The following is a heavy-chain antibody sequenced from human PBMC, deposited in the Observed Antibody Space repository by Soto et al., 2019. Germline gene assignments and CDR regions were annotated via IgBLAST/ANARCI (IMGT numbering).Heavy chain of an antibody. CDR2: INAVNGNT. Sequence: QVQLVQSGAEVKKTGASVKVSCKASGYSFTNFALHWVRQAPGQRLEWVGRINAVNGNTKYSEKFQDRVTIMRDTSANTAYRELTSLRAEDTAVYYCATATTVATGWYFDLWGRGTLVTVSS. CDR1: GYSFTNFA. J-gene: IGHJ2*01. D-gene: IGHD4-17*01. V-gene: IGHV1-3*01. CDR3: ATATTVATGWYFDL.